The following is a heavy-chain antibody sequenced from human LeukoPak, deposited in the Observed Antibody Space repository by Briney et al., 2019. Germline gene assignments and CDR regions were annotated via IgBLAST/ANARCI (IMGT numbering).Heavy chain of an antibody. V-gene: IGHV3-15*01. CDR2: IKSKSERGTT. CDR3: TSNLYCSTSSCYTLDN. J-gene: IGHJ4*02. Sequence: GGSLRFSVAAPDFPFSTGWMSWVGRAPGKGLNWVGRIKSKSERGTTDYAAPVKGRFTISRDGSTNTVYLHMNSLKTEDTAVYFCTSNLYCSTSSCYTLDNWGQGTLVAVSP. CDR1: DFPFSTGW. D-gene: IGHD2-2*02.